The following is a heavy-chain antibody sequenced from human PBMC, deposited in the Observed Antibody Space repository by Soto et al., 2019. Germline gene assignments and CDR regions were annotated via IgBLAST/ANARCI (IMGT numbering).Heavy chain of an antibody. CDR3: ARWGTTGGLDV. D-gene: IGHD3-16*01. CDR2: ISYDGSDK. Sequence: QVQLVESGGGVVQPGTSLRVSCVRSGFTFRSYVIHWVRQSPGKGLEWVALISYDGSDKYYGDSVRGRFTISRDNSRNTVDLQMDSLRLEDTALYYCARWGTTGGLDVWGQGTLVSVSS. J-gene: IGHJ1*01. V-gene: IGHV3-30*19. CDR1: GFTFRSYV.